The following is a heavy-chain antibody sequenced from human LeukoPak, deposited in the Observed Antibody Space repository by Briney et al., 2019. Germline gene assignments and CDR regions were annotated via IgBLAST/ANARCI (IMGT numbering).Heavy chain of an antibody. D-gene: IGHD3-10*01. CDR1: GFTVSSNY. CDR3: ARDLYYYGSGSYPSDY. CDR2: IYSGGST. J-gene: IGHJ4*02. Sequence: GGSLRLSCAASGFTVSSNYMSWVRQAPGKVLEWVSVIYSGGSTYCADSVKGRFTISRDNSKNTLCLQMNSLRAEDTAVYYCARDLYYYGSGSYPSDYWGQGTLVTVSS. V-gene: IGHV3-66*01.